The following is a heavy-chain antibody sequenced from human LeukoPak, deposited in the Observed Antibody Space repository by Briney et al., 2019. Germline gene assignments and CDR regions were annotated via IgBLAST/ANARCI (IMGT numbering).Heavy chain of an antibody. J-gene: IGHJ6*02. V-gene: IGHV4-30-4*01. Sequence: PSETLSLTCTVSGGSISSGDYYWSWIRQPPGKGLEWIGYIYYSGSTYYNPSLKGRVTISVDTSKNQFSLKLSSVTAADTAVYYCARDCLETGYYYYGMDVWGQGTTVTVSS. CDR2: IYYSGST. D-gene: IGHD3-3*01. CDR3: ARDCLETGYYYYGMDV. CDR1: GGSISSGDYY.